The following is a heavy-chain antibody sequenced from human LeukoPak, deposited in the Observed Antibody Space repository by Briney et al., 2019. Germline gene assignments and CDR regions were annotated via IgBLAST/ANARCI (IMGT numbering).Heavy chain of an antibody. V-gene: IGHV4-39*01. D-gene: IGHD3-22*01. CDR2: IYYSGST. J-gene: IGHJ4*02. Sequence: SETLSLTCTVSGGSISSSSYYWGWIRQPPGKGLEWIGSIYYSGSTYYNPSLKSRVTISVDTSKNQFSLKLSSVTAADTAVYYCARQATYYYDSSGYYRFDYWGQGTLVTVSS. CDR1: GGSISSSSYY. CDR3: ARQATYYYDSSGYYRFDY.